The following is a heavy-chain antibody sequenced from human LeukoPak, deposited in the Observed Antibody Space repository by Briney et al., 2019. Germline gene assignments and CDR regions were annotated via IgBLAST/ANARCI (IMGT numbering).Heavy chain of an antibody. J-gene: IGHJ3*02. CDR2: ISSSSSYI. CDR3: ARCPRDIVVVTAIRGHDAFDI. CDR1: GFTFSSYS. D-gene: IGHD2-21*02. Sequence: PGGSLRLSCAASGFTFSSYSMNWVRQAPGKGLEWVSSISSSSSYIYYADSVKGRFTISRDNAKNSLYLQMNSLRAEDTAVYYCARCPRDIVVVTAIRGHDAFDIWGQGTMVTVSS. V-gene: IGHV3-21*01.